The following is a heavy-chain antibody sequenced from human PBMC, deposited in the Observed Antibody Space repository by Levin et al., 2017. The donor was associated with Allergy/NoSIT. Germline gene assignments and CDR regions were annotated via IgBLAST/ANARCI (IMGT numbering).Heavy chain of an antibody. V-gene: IGHV3-53*01. CDR1: GFTVSSNY. D-gene: IGHD1-26*01. J-gene: IGHJ6*02. CDR2: IYSGGST. CDR3: AGSLGELLPFGMDV. Sequence: ETLSLTCAASGFTVSSNYMSWVRQAPGKGLEWVSVIYSGGSTYYADSVKGRFTISRDNSKNTLYLQMNSLRAEDTAVYYCAGSLGELLPFGMDVWGQGTTVTVSS.